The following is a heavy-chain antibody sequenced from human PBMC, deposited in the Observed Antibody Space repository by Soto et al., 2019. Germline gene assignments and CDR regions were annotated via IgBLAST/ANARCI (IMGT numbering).Heavy chain of an antibody. CDR3: AHRRDWRGDFDS. J-gene: IGHJ4*02. V-gene: IGHV2-5*01. CDR1: GFSLSTSGVG. Sequence: ITLKASGPTLVKPTQTLTLTCTFSGFSLSTSGVGVGWLRQPPGKALEWLALIYWNDDERYSPSLKSRLTITKDTSKNQVVLTMTNMDPVDTATYYCAHRRDWRGDFDSWGQGTLVTVSS. CDR2: IYWNDDE. D-gene: IGHD1-1*01.